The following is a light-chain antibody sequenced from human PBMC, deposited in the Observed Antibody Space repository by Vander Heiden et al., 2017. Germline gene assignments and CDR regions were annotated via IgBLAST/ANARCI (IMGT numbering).Light chain of an antibody. CDR3: YSTDSGGYQRV. V-gene: IGLV3-10*01. CDR1: ALPKKY. J-gene: IGLJ3*02. CDR2: EDN. Sequence: SYELTQPPSVSVSSGQTARITCSGDALPKKYAFWYQQKSGQAPVLVIYEDNKRPSGIPERFSGSSSGTMATLTISGAQAEDEADYYCYSTDSGGYQRVFGGGTKLTVL.